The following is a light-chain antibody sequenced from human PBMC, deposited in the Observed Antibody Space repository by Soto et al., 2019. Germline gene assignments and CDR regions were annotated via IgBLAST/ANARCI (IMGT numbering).Light chain of an antibody. CDR1: SSDVGGYNY. J-gene: IGLJ1*01. Sequence: LPQPASVSGSPGQSITISCTGTSSDVGGYNYVSWYQQHPGKAPKLIIYEVSNRPSGVSNRFSGSKSGNTASLTISGLQAEDEADYYCSSYTSSSTPYVFGTGTKVTV. CDR2: EVS. CDR3: SSYTSSSTPYV. V-gene: IGLV2-14*01.